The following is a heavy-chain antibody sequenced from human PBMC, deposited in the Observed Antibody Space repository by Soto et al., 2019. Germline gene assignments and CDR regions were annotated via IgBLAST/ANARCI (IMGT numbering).Heavy chain of an antibody. CDR3: TRHLLSYDSSGSQYYFDY. J-gene: IGHJ4*02. V-gene: IGHV3-49*03. D-gene: IGHD3-22*01. CDR1: GFTFGDYA. Sequence: GGSLRLSCTASGFTFGDYAMGWFRQAPGKGLQWVGFIRSKAYGGTTEYAASVKGRFTISRDDSKSIAYLQMNSLKTEDTAVYYCTRHLLSYDSSGSQYYFDYWGQGTLVTVSS. CDR2: IRSKAYGGTT.